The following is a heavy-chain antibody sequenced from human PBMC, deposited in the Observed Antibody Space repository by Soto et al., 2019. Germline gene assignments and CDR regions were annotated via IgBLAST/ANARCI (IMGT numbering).Heavy chain of an antibody. D-gene: IGHD1-26*01. CDR2: ISYDGSNK. J-gene: IGHJ4*02. V-gene: IGHV3-30*18. Sequence: PGGSLRLSCAASGLTFSMYDMQWVRHAPGKGLEWVTAISYDGSNKYYGDSVKGRFTISRDNSKNTLYLQINSLRAEDTAVYYCAKGSYSGIYSDFDYWGQGTLVTVSS. CDR1: GLTFSMYD. CDR3: AKGSYSGIYSDFDY.